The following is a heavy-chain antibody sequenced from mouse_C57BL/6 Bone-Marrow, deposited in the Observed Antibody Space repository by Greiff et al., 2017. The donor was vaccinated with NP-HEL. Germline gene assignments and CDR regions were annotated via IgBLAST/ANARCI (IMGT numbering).Heavy chain of an antibody. J-gene: IGHJ2*01. D-gene: IGHD2-5*01. CDR2: ISSGGSYT. CDR1: GFTFSSYG. V-gene: IGHV5-6*01. Sequence: VHVKQSGGDLVKPGGSLKLFCAASGFTFSSYGMSLVRQTPDKRLEWVATISSGGSYTYYPDSVKGRFTIARDNAKNTLYLQMSSLKSEDTAMYYCARHCYSNYFDYWGQGTTLTVSS. CDR3: ARHCYSNYFDY.